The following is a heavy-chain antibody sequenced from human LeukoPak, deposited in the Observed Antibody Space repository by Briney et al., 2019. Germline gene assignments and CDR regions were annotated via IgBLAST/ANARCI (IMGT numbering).Heavy chain of an antibody. CDR3: ARDSHYCTNGVCYHLWIQLRYYFDY. J-gene: IGHJ4*02. Sequence: ASVKVSCKASGYTFTGYYMHWVRQAPGQGLEWMGWINPDSGGTNYAQKFQGRVTMTRDTSISTAYMELSRLRSDDTAVYYCARDSHYCTNGVCYHLWIQLRYYFDYWGQGTLVTVSS. CDR2: INPDSGGT. D-gene: IGHD2-8*01. CDR1: GYTFTGYY. V-gene: IGHV1-2*02.